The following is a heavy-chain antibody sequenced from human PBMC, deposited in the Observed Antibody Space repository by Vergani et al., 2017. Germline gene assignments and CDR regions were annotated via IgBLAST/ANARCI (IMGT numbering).Heavy chain of an antibody. D-gene: IGHD6-19*01. V-gene: IGHV4-38-2*01. J-gene: IGHJ6*02. CDR2: IYYSGST. CDR3: ARSSRSINYYYYGMDV. CDR1: GFTFSSYA. Sequence: VQLLESGGGLVQPGGSLRLSCAASGFTFSSYAMSWVRQAPGKGLEWIGSIYYSGSTYYNPSLKSRVTISVDTSKNQFSLKLSSVTAADTAVYYCARSSRSINYYYYGMDVWGQGP.